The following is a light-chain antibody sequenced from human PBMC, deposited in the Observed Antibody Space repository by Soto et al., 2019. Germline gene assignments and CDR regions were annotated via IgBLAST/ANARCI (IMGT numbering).Light chain of an antibody. CDR3: QQSYTTPRT. J-gene: IGKJ2*01. Sequence: DIQMTQSPSSLSASVGDRVTITCRASLRISRDLNWFQQKPGKAPKVLIFGASSLQSGVPSRFSGSGSGTEFTLTISSLQREDAATYYCQQSYTTPRTFGQGTKLEIK. CDR2: GAS. V-gene: IGKV1-39*01. CDR1: LRISRD.